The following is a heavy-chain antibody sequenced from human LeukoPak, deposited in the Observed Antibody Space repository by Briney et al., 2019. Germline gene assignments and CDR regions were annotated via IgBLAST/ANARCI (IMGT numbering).Heavy chain of an antibody. CDR1: GYTFTGYY. Sequence: ASVKVSCKASGYTFTGYYMHWVRQAPGQGLEWMGWINPNSGGTNYAQKFQGRVTMTRDTSISTAYMELSRLRSDDTAVYYCARAAEPSITMVRGLGYWGQGTLVTVSS. CDR2: INPNSGGT. CDR3: ARAAEPSITMVRGLGY. J-gene: IGHJ4*02. V-gene: IGHV1-2*02. D-gene: IGHD3-10*01.